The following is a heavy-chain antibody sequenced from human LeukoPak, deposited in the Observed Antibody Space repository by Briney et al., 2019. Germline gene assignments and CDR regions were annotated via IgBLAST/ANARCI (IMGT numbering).Heavy chain of an antibody. CDR3: ARDLTNWFDP. J-gene: IGHJ5*02. V-gene: IGHV1-69*13. Sequence: EASVKVSCKASGGTFSSYAISWVRQAPGQGLEWMGGIIPIFGTANYAQKFQGRVTITADESTSTAYMELSSLRSEDTAVYYCARDLTNWFDPWGQGTLVTVSS. D-gene: IGHD7-27*01. CDR2: IIPIFGTA. CDR1: GGTFSSYA.